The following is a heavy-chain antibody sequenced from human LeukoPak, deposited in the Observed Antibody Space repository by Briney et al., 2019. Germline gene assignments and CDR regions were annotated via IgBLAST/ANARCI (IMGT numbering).Heavy chain of an antibody. CDR2: IRYDGSNE. V-gene: IGHV3-30*02. CDR1: GFTFSTYG. CDR3: AKGSCSGGSCYGHYYFDC. J-gene: IGHJ4*02. D-gene: IGHD2-15*01. Sequence: GGSLRLSCAASGFTFSTYGMHWVRQAPGKGLQWVAFIRYDGSNEYYADSVRGRFTISRDNSKNTLYLQMSSLRPEDTAVYYCAKGSCSGGSCYGHYYFDCWGQGTLVTVSS.